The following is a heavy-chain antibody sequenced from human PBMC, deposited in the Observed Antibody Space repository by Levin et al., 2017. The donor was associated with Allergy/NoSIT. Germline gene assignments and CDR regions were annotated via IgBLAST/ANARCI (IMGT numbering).Heavy chain of an antibody. V-gene: IGHV5-51*01. CDR3: ARSTYCGGDCYWELDY. CDR2: IYPGDSDT. J-gene: IGHJ4*02. Sequence: GGSLRLSCKGSGYSFTSYWIGWVRQMPGKGLEWMGIIYPGDSDTRYSPSFQGQVTISADKSISTAYLQWSSLKASDTAMYYCARSTYCGGDCYWELDYWGQGTLVTVSS. CDR1: GYSFTSYW. D-gene: IGHD2-21*02.